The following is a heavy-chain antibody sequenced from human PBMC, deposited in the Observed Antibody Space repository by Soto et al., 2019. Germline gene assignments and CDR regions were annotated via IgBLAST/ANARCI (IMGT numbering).Heavy chain of an antibody. Sequence: EVQVLESGGGLVQPGGTLRLSCAASGFTFSSYAMNWVRQAPGKGLAWVSALSGSGGSTYYADSVKGRFTISRDNSKNTLYLQMNSLRAEDTAVYYCAKAQYYDILTGYYTPYYYYMDVWGKGSTVTVSS. CDR3: AKAQYYDILTGYYTPYYYYMDV. J-gene: IGHJ6*03. CDR1: GFTFSSYA. D-gene: IGHD3-9*01. CDR2: LSGSGGST. V-gene: IGHV3-23*01.